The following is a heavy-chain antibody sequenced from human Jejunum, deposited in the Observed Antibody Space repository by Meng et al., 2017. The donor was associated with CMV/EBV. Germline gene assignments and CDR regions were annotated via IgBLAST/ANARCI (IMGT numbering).Heavy chain of an antibody. CDR2: ISSDGGST. V-gene: IGHV3-64*02. Sequence: LSCAASGFTFSSSAMQWVRHAPGKGLEYVSAISSDGGSTYYADSVKGRFTISRDNSKNTLDLQMDSLRAEDMAVYYCARAGSGYYDYWGRGTLVTVSS. D-gene: IGHD3-3*01. CDR3: ARAGSGYYDY. CDR1: GFTFSSSA. J-gene: IGHJ4*02.